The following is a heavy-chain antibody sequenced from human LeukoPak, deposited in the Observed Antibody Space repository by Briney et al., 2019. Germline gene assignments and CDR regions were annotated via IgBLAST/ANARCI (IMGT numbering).Heavy chain of an antibody. CDR1: GYTFTSYG. D-gene: IGHD1-26*01. CDR2: ISAYNGNR. Sequence: ASVKVSCKASGYTFTSYGTNWVRQAPGQGLEWMGWISAYNGNRNYAQRFQGRVTMTTNSSTRTAYIELRSLRSDDTAIYYCARNRVGETGYFDYWGQGTLVTVSS. CDR3: ARNRVGETGYFDY. V-gene: IGHV1-18*01. J-gene: IGHJ4*01.